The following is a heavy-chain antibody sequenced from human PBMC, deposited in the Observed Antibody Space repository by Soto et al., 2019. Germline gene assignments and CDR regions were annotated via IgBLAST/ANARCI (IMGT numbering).Heavy chain of an antibody. Sequence: KPSKTMSLTFTVYGGSISSYYWSWVRQPPGKGLEWIGYIYYSGSTNYNPSLKSRVTISVDTSKNQFSLKLSSVTAADTAVYYCARGVRMSGCWSYYYYYGMSAWGQGATLTVSS. V-gene: IGHV4-59*01. CDR1: GGSISSYY. J-gene: IGHJ6*01. CDR3: ARGVRMSGCWSYYYYYGMSA. D-gene: IGHD2-15*01. CDR2: IYYSGST.